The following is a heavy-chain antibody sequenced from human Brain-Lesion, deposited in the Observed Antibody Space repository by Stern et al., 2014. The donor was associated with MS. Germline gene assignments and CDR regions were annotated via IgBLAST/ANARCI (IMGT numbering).Heavy chain of an antibody. Sequence: VQLEESGPGLVKPSGTLSLTCAVSGGSISSSNWWSWVRQSPGKGLEWIGESDHRGSTIYNPSLKSRVTGSVDKSKNRFSLNLRSVPAADTAVYFCARFPASRPHVFDSWGQGTLVTVSS. CDR1: GGSISSSNW. CDR2: SDHRGST. CDR3: ARFPASRPHVFDS. V-gene: IGHV4-4*02. J-gene: IGHJ4*02. D-gene: IGHD6-13*01.